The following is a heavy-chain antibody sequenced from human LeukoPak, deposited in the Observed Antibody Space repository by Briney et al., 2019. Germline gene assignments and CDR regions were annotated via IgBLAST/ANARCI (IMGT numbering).Heavy chain of an antibody. J-gene: IGHJ1*01. D-gene: IGHD3-22*01. CDR2: ISSSSSYI. Sequence: GGSLRLSCAASGFTFSSYSMNWVRRAPGKGLEWVSSISSSSSYIYYADSVKGRFTISRDNAKNSLYLQMNSLRAEDTAVYYCARSDYDSSGYYFEYFQHWGQGTLVTVSS. V-gene: IGHV3-21*01. CDR1: GFTFSSYS. CDR3: ARSDYDSSGYYFEYFQH.